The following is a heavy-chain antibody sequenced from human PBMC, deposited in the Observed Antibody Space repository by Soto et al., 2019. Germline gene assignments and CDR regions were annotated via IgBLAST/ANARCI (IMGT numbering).Heavy chain of an antibody. J-gene: IGHJ4*02. CDR1: GFTFNSYA. V-gene: IGHV3-23*01. D-gene: IGHD3-10*01. Sequence: PGGSLRLSCAASGFTFNSYAMSWVRQAPGKGLEWVSGISGSGGRTDYADSVKGRFTISRDNSKNTLHLQMNSLRAEDTAVYYCAKQLFVTAGNYFDYWGQGTLVTVSS. CDR3: AKQLFVTAGNYFDY. CDR2: ISGSGGRT.